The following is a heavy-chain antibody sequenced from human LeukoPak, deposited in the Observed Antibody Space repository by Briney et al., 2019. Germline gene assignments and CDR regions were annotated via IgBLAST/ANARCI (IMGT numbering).Heavy chain of an antibody. J-gene: IGHJ4*02. CDR1: GFTFNSYW. CDR3: ARWANVGGATSFDY. CDR2: INGDGTST. Sequence: PGGSLRLSCAASGFTFNSYWMHWVRQAPGKGLVWVSRINGDGTSTSYADSVKGRFTISRDNAKNTMYLQMNSLRGEDTAVYYCARWANVGGATSFDYWGQGTLVTVSS. D-gene: IGHD1-26*01. V-gene: IGHV3-74*01.